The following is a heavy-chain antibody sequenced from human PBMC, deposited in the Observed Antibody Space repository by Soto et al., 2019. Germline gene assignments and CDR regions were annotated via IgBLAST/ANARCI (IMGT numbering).Heavy chain of an antibody. CDR1: GYTFTSYG. D-gene: IGHD6-6*01. CDR2: ISAYNGNT. J-gene: IGHJ6*02. CDR3: ARVRGIAARPYYYGMDV. V-gene: IGHV1-18*01. Sequence: ASVKVSCKASGYTFTSYGISWVRQAPGQGLEWMGWISAYNGNTNYAQKLQGRVSMTTDTSTSTAYMELRSLRSDDTAVYYCARVRGIAARPYYYGMDVWGHGTTATVSS.